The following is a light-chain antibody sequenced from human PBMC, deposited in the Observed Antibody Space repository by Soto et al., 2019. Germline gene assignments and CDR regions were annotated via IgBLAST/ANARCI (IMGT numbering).Light chain of an antibody. CDR3: QQSYSTPPT. J-gene: IGKJ4*01. CDR1: QNIRNY. V-gene: IGKV1-39*01. CDR2: AAS. Sequence: DIQMTQSPSSLSASVGDRVAITCRASQNIRNYLNWYQQKPGKAPKLMIFAASSLQSGVPSRFSGSGSGTDFTLTISSLQPEDFATYYCQQSYSTPPTFGGGTKVEIK.